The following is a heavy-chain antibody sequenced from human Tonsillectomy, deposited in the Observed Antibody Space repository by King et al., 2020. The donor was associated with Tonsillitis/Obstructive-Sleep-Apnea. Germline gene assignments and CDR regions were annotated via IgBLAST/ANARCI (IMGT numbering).Heavy chain of an antibody. CDR1: GFTFSRYA. CDR2: ISYDGSNK. D-gene: IGHD4-11*01. V-gene: IGHV3-30*04. J-gene: IGHJ4*02. Sequence: VQLVESGGGVVQPGRSLRLSCAASGFTFSRYAMHWVRQAPGKGLEWVAVISYDGSNKYYADSVKGRFTISRDNSKNTLYLQMNSLRAEDTAVYYCAREGGYSNYLDYWGQGTLVTVSS. CDR3: AREGGYSNYLDY.